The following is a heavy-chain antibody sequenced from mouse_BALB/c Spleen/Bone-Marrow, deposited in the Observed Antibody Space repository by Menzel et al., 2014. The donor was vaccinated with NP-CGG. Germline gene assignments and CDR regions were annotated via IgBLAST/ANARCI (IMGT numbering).Heavy chain of an antibody. V-gene: IGHV5-4*02. CDR2: ISDAGSYT. CDR1: GFTFSDYY. J-gene: IGHJ3*01. CDR3: ARDGDYRYAWFAY. Sequence: EVKVVESGGGLVKPGGSLKLSCAASGFTFSDYYMYWVRQTPEKRLEWVATISDAGSYTYYPASVKGRFTISRDNAKNNLYLQMISLKSEDTAMYYCARDGDYRYAWFAYWGQGTLVTVST. D-gene: IGHD2-14*01.